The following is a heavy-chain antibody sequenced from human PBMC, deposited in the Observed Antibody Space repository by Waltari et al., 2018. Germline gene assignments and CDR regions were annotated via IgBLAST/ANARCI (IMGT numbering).Heavy chain of an antibody. J-gene: IGHJ4*02. CDR1: GGTFSNYA. CDR2: IIPIFGTA. CDR3: ARRFWTRADYFDY. D-gene: IGHD3-3*01. Sequence: QVQLVQSGAEVKKPGSSVKVSCKASGGTFSNYAISWVRQAPGQVLEWMGGIIPIFGTANYAQKFQGRVTITADESTSTAYMELSSLRSEDTAVYYCARRFWTRADYFDYWGQGTLVTVSS. V-gene: IGHV1-69*12.